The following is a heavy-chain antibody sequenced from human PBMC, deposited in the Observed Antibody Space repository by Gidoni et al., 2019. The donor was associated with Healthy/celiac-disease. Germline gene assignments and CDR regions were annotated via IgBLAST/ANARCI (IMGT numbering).Heavy chain of an antibody. CDR1: GFTFNGNY. J-gene: IGHJ5*02. CDR2: IYSGGST. Sequence: EVQLVESGGGLVLSGGFLRLSCATSGFTFNGNYMSWVRQAPGKGLEWVSVIYSGGSTYYADSVKGRFTISRDNSKNTLYLQMNSLRAEDTAVYYCARDSTGYRSWGQGTLVTVSS. D-gene: IGHD5-12*01. V-gene: IGHV3-66*01. CDR3: ARDSTGYRS.